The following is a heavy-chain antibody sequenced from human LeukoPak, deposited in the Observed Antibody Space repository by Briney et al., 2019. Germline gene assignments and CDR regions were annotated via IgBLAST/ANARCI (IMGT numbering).Heavy chain of an antibody. CDR1: GGSISSYY. Sequence: SETLSLTCTVSGGSISSYYWSWIRQPPGKGLEWIGYIYYSGSTNYNPSLKSRVTISVDTSKNRFSLKLSSVTAADTAVYYCARGDILTGSNDYWGQGTLVTVSS. CDR2: IYYSGST. CDR3: ARGDILTGSNDY. J-gene: IGHJ4*02. D-gene: IGHD3-9*01. V-gene: IGHV4-59*08.